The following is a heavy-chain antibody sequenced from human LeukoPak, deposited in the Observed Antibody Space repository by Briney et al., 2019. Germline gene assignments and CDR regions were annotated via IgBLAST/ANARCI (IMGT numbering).Heavy chain of an antibody. D-gene: IGHD5-12*01. J-gene: IGHJ4*02. CDR3: ARVPRARAGYAYYFDY. CDR1: GGTFSSYA. CDR2: IIPIFGTA. V-gene: IGHV1-69*13. Sequence: ASVKVSCKASGGTFSSYAISWVRQAPGQGLEWMGGIIPIFGTANCAQKFQGRVTITADESTSTAYMELSSLRSEDTAVYYCARVPRARAGYAYYFDYWGQGTLVTVSS.